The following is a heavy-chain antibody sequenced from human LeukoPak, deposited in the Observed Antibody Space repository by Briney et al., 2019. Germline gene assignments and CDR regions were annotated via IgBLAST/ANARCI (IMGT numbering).Heavy chain of an antibody. CDR1: GFSVSSNY. V-gene: IGHV4-39*01. Sequence: PGGSLSLSCAASGFSVSSNYMSWIRQPPGKGLEWIGSIYYSGSTYYNPSLKSRVTISVDTSKNQFSLKLSSVTAADTAVYYCARHRMYYYDSSGRGVADAFDIWGQGTMVTVSS. CDR3: ARHRMYYYDSSGRGVADAFDI. J-gene: IGHJ3*02. CDR2: IYYSGST. D-gene: IGHD3-22*01.